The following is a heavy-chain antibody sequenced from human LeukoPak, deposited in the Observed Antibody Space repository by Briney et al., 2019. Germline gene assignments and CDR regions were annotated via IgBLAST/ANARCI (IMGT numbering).Heavy chain of an antibody. CDR3: ASGPSGYSYVGY. J-gene: IGHJ4*02. V-gene: IGHV1-69*13. Sequence: SVKVSCKASGYTFTSYDINWVRQAPGQGLEWMGGIIPIFGTANYAQKFQGRVTITADESTSTAYMELSSLRSEDTAVYYCASGPSGYSYVGYWGQGALVTVSS. CDR2: IIPIFGTA. CDR1: GYTFTSYD. D-gene: IGHD5-18*01.